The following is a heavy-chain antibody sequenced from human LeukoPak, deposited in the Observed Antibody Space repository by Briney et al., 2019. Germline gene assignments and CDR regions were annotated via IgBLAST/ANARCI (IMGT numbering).Heavy chain of an antibody. CDR1: GGSISSSSYY. D-gene: IGHD6-13*01. CDR3: ARAPGRIAAAGIVWVDY. J-gene: IGHJ4*02. Sequence: TSETLSLTCTVSGGSISSSSYYWGWIRQPPGKGLEWIGSIYYSGSTYYNPSLKSRVTISVDTSKNQFSLKLSSVTAADTAVYYCARAPGRIAAAGIVWVDYWGQGTLVTVSS. CDR2: IYYSGST. V-gene: IGHV4-39*07.